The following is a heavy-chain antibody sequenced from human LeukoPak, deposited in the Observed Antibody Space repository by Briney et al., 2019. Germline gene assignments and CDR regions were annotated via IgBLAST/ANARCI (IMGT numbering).Heavy chain of an antibody. D-gene: IGHD2-15*01. J-gene: IGHJ4*02. CDR1: GFTFSSYA. CDR3: ARELDIVVVVAATVFVY. V-gene: IGHV3-23*01. Sequence: GGSLRLSCAASGFTFSSYAMSWVRQAPGKGLEWVSAISGSGGSTYYADSVKGRFTISRDNSKNTLYLQMNSLRAEDTAVYYCARELDIVVVVAATVFVYWGQGTLVTVSS. CDR2: ISGSGGST.